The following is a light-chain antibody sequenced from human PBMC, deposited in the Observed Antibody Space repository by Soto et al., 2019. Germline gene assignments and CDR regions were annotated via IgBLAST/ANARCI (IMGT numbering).Light chain of an antibody. V-gene: IGLV2-11*01. CDR2: DVS. J-gene: IGLJ3*02. CDR1: SSDVGGYNY. Sequence: QSALTQPRSVSGSPGQSVTISCTGTSSDVGGYNYVSGYQQHPGKAPKLMIYDVSKRPSGVPDRFSGSKSGNTASLTISGLQAEDEADYYCCSYAGSYTVFGGGTKVTVL. CDR3: CSYAGSYTV.